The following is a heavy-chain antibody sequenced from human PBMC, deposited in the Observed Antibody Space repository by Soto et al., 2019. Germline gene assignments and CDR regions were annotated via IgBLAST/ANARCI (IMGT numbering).Heavy chain of an antibody. Sequence: QEQLVESGGGVVQPGMSLRLSCVASRFSCSNFGMHWVRQASGKGLEWVAALSFDGSNKNYADGVRGRFTISRDNSKNTLYLHMNSLRSDDTAMYYCAKGGCSSSRCSFESWGQGTLVTV. CDR2: LSFDGSNK. V-gene: IGHV3-30*18. D-gene: IGHD2-2*01. CDR3: AKGGCSSSRCSFES. J-gene: IGHJ5*01. CDR1: RFSCSNFG.